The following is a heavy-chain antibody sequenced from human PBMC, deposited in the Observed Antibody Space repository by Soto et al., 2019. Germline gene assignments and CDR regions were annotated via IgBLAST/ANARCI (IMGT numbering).Heavy chain of an antibody. CDR1: GGSFSGYY. J-gene: IGHJ4*02. V-gene: IGHV4-34*01. CDR3: ARGRGRGLELRGFLYYFDY. D-gene: IGHD1-7*01. CDR2: INHSGST. Sequence: SETLSLTCAVYGGSFSGYYWSWIRQPPGKGLEWIGEINHSGSTNYNPSLKSRVTISVDTSKNQFSLKLSSVTAADTAVYYCARGRGRGLELRGFLYYFDYWGQGTLVTVSS.